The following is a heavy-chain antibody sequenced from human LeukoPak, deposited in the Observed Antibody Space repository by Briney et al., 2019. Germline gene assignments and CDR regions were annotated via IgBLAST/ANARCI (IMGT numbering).Heavy chain of an antibody. D-gene: IGHD3-10*01. V-gene: IGHV3-33*01. CDR3: ARVRYGSGSLYYGVDV. CDR2: IRYDGSNK. J-gene: IGHJ6*02. CDR1: GFTFSSYG. Sequence: GGSLRLSCAASGFTFSSYGIHWVRQAPGKGLEWVAGIRYDGSNKYYADSVKGRFTISRDNSKNTLSLQMNSLRAEDTAVYHCARVRYGSGSLYYGVDVWGQGTTVTVSS.